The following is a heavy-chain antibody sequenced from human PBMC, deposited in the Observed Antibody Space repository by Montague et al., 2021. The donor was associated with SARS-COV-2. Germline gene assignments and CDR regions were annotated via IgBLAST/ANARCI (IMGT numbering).Heavy chain of an antibody. V-gene: IGHV3-48*03. CDR2: ISGDGTTI. J-gene: IGHJ6*02. CDR1: GFTLNFYA. CDR3: ASWEIDDYFYAMDV. D-gene: IGHD1-26*01. Sequence: SLRLSCAASGFTLNFYAMNWVRQAPGKGLEWVSYISGDGTTIFYADSVKGRFTISRDNDKNSLYLQMDSLRAEDTALYYCASWEIDDYFYAMDVWGQGTTVTVSS.